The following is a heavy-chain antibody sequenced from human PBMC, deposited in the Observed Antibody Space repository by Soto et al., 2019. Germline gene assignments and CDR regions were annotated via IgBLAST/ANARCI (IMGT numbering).Heavy chain of an antibody. Sequence: ASVKVSCKASGGTFSSYTISWVRQAPGQGLEWMGRIIPILGIANYAQKFQGRVTITADKSTSTAYMELSSLRSEDTAVYYCARSITGTTRDNWFDPWGQGTLVTVSS. CDR1: GGTFSSYT. CDR2: IIPILGIA. D-gene: IGHD1-7*01. CDR3: ARSITGTTRDNWFDP. J-gene: IGHJ5*02. V-gene: IGHV1-69*02.